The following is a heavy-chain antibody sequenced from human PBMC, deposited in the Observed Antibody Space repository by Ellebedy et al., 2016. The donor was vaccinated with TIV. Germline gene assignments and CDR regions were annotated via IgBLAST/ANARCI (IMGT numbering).Heavy chain of an antibody. D-gene: IGHD1-26*01. V-gene: IGHV3-23*01. CDR3: AKGGGVVGADGAFHI. J-gene: IGHJ3*02. CDR2: ISGGAVST. CDR1: GFTFSSYA. Sequence: PGGSLRLSCAASGFTFSSYAMSWVRQAPGKGLEWVSAISGGAVSTYYADSVGGRFTISRDNSKNTLYLQMNSLRVEDTALYYCAKGGGVVGADGAFHIWGQGTMVIVTS.